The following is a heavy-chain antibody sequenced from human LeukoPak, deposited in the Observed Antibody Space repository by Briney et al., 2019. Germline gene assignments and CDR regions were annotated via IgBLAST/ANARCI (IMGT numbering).Heavy chain of an antibody. D-gene: IGHD3-10*01. Sequence: PSQTLSLTCTVSGGSISSGGYYWSWIRQPPGKGLEWIGYIYHSGSTYYNPSLKSRVTISVDRSKNQFSLKLSSVTAADTAVYYCARGWGVTAFDIWGQGTMVTVSS. CDR2: IYHSGST. CDR3: ARGWGVTAFDI. V-gene: IGHV4-30-2*01. CDR1: GGSISSGGYY. J-gene: IGHJ3*02.